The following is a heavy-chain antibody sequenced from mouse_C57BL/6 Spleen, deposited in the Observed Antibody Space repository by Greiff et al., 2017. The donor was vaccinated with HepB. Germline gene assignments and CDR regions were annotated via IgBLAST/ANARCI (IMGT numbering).Heavy chain of an antibody. CDR1: GFTFSSYG. Sequence: EVQRVESGGDLVKPGGSLKLSCAASGFTFSSYGMSWVRQTPDKRLEWVATISSGGSYTYYPDSVKGRFTISRDNAKNTLYLQMSSMKSEDTAMYYSARQGDYDCYYAMDYWGQGTSVTVSS. CDR3: ARQGDYDCYYAMDY. D-gene: IGHD2-4*01. J-gene: IGHJ4*01. V-gene: IGHV5-6*01. CDR2: ISSGGSYT.